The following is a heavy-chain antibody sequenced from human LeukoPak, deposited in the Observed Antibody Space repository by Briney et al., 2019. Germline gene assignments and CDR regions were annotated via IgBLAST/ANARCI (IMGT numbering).Heavy chain of an antibody. V-gene: IGHV3-30*02. CDR1: GFSFSKYD. J-gene: IGHJ5*02. CDR2: IQYDGSNK. D-gene: IGHD3-10*01. Sequence: GGSLRLSCAASGFSFSKYDMHWVRQAPGKGLEWVAFIQYDGSNKYYADSVRGRFTISRDNSKNTVYLQMNSLRAEDTATYYCARDIRNYYDSGAYGWFDPWGQGTLVPVSS. CDR3: ARDIRNYYDSGAYGWFDP.